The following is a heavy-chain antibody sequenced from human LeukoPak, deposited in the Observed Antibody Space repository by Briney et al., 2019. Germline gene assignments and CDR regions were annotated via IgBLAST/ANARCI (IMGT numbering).Heavy chain of an antibody. D-gene: IGHD1-26*01. CDR3: AKDMMAIVGGTTSAFDM. CDR2: ITYSSTYI. V-gene: IGHV3-21*04. J-gene: IGHJ3*02. Sequence: GGSLRLSCAASGFTFSNYNMNWVRQAPGKVLEWVSSITYSSTYIYYADSVKGRFTISRDNAKNSLYLQMNSLRAEDTALYYCAKDMMAIVGGTTSAFDMWGQGTMVTVSS. CDR1: GFTFSNYN.